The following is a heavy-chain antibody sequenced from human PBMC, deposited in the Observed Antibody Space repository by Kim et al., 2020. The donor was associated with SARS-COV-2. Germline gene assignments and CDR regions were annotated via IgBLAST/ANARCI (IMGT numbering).Heavy chain of an antibody. Sequence: ASVKVSCKASGYTFTGYYNHWVRQAPGQGLEWMGWINPNSGVTNYAQKFQGRVTLTRDTSISTAYVELRSLRSDDTAVYYCAREHSSSSGYDAFDMWGQGTMVTVSS. V-gene: IGHV1-2*02. CDR3: AREHSSSSGYDAFDM. J-gene: IGHJ3*02. D-gene: IGHD6-6*01. CDR2: INPNSGVT. CDR1: GYTFTGYY.